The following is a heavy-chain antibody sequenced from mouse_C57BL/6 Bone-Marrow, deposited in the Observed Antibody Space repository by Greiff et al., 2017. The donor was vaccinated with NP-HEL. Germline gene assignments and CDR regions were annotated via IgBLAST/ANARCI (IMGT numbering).Heavy chain of an antibody. Sequence: EVKVVESGEGLVKPGGSLKLSCAASGFTFSSYAMSWVRQTPEKRLEWVAYISSGGDYIYYADTVKGRFTISRDNARNTLYLQMSSLKSEDTAMYYCTREVIYYYGSSPFDYWGQGTTLTVSS. CDR1: GFTFSSYA. J-gene: IGHJ2*01. CDR2: ISSGGDYI. D-gene: IGHD1-1*01. V-gene: IGHV5-9-1*02. CDR3: TREVIYYYGSSPFDY.